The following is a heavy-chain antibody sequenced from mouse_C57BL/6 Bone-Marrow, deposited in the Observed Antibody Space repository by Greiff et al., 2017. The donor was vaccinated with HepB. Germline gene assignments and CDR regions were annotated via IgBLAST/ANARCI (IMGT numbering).Heavy chain of an antibody. D-gene: IGHD2-3*01. J-gene: IGHJ2*01. Sequence: QVQLQQPGAELVRPGTSVKLSCKASGYTFTSYWMHWVKQRPGQGLEWIGVIDPSDSYTNYNQKFKGKATLTVDTSSSTAYMQLSSLTSEDSAVYYCGDGYYLDYWGQGTTLTVSS. CDR3: GDGYYLDY. CDR2: IDPSDSYT. V-gene: IGHV1-59*01. CDR1: GYTFTSYW.